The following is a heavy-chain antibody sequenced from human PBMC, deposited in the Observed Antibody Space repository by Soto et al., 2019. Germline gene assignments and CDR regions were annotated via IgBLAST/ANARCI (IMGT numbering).Heavy chain of an antibody. CDR2: IYYSGST. D-gene: IGHD3-16*01. Sequence: ETLSLTCNVSVGSYSGHYWSWVRQTPGKGLEWIGYIYYSGSTNYNPSLKSRVTISVDTSKNHFSLRLTSVTAADTAVYYCARGPYYDLIWNYYYMDVWGKGTTVTVSS. J-gene: IGHJ6*03. CDR3: ARGPYYDLIWNYYYMDV. CDR1: VGSYSGHY. V-gene: IGHV4-59*08.